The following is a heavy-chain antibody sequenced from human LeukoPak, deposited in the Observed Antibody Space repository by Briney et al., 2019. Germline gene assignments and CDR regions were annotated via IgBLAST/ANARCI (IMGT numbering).Heavy chain of an antibody. CDR3: ARESGSYPAYYFDY. J-gene: IGHJ4*02. D-gene: IGHD1-26*01. CDR2: IYHSGST. Sequence: PSETLSLTCIVSGGSISSSSYYWGWIRQPPGKGLEWIGYIYHSGSTYYNPSLKSRVTISVDRSKNQFSLKLSSVTAADTAVYYCARESGSYPAYYFDYWGQGTLVTVSS. V-gene: IGHV4-39*07. CDR1: GGSISSSSYY.